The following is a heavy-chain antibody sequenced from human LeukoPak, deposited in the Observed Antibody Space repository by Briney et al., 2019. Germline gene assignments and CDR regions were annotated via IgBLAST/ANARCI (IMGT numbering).Heavy chain of an antibody. J-gene: IGHJ4*02. CDR1: GGSISFYY. D-gene: IGHD3-22*01. CDR3: ARAGLDYDII. Sequence: SETLSLTCSVSGGSISFYYWSWIRQPPGKGLEWIGYIYYSGSTNYNPSLKSRVTISVDTSKNQFSLKLSSVTAADTAVYYCARAGLDYDIIWGQGTLVTVSS. CDR2: IYYSGST. V-gene: IGHV4-59*01.